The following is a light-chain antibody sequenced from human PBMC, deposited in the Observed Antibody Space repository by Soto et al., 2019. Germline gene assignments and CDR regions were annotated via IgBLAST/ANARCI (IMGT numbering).Light chain of an antibody. CDR2: DAS. J-gene: IGKJ1*01. Sequence: IQMTQSPSTLSGSLVDRVTITCRASQSISSWLAWYQQKPGKAPKLLIYDASSLESGVPSRFSGSGSGTEFTLTISSLQPDDFATYYCQQYNSYWTFGQGTKVDIK. CDR1: QSISSW. CDR3: QQYNSYWT. V-gene: IGKV1-5*01.